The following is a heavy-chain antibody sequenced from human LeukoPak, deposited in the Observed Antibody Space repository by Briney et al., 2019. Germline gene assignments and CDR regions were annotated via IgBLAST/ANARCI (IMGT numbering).Heavy chain of an antibody. Sequence: ASVKVSCKASGYTFLDYYMHWVRQAPGQGLEWMGWFNPNSGGTNYAQKFQGRVTVTRDTSISTVYMDLSGLRSDDTAMYYCARVRPCTTATCYRWFDPWGQGTLVTVSS. D-gene: IGHD2-2*01. CDR3: ARVRPCTTATCYRWFDP. CDR2: FNPNSGGT. CDR1: GYTFLDYY. J-gene: IGHJ5*02. V-gene: IGHV1-2*02.